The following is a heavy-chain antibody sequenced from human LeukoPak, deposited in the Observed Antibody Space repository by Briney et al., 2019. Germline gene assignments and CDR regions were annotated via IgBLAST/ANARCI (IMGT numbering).Heavy chain of an antibody. CDR2: INHSGST. J-gene: IGHJ4*02. CDR3: ASGNYYDSSGYYYVPY. V-gene: IGHV4-34*01. CDR1: GGSFSGYY. Sequence: PSETLSLTCAVYGGSFSGYYWSWIRQPPGEGLEWIGEINHSGSTNYNPSLKSRVTISVGTSKNQFSLKLSSVTAADTAVYYCASGNYYDSSGYYYVPYWGQGTLVTVSS. D-gene: IGHD3-22*01.